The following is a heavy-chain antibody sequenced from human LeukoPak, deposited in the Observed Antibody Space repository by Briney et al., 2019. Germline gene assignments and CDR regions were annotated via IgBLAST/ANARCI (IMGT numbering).Heavy chain of an antibody. Sequence: PSETLSLTCTVSGGSVSSYYWSWIRQPPGKGLEWIGYIYYSGSTNYNPSLKSRVIISVDTSKNQFSLKLSSVTAADTAVYYRARGRWGPFDYWGQGTLVTVSS. CDR2: IYYSGST. CDR3: ARGRWGPFDY. V-gene: IGHV4-59*02. D-gene: IGHD7-27*01. J-gene: IGHJ4*02. CDR1: GGSVSSYY.